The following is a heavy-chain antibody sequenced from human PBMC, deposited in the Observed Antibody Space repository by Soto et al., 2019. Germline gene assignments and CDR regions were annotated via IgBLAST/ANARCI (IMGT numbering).Heavy chain of an antibody. D-gene: IGHD1-1*01. CDR3: PRGTTNWLDP. V-gene: IGHV1-18*01. J-gene: IGHJ5*02. CDR1: GYTFTSYG. Sequence: ASVKVSCKASGYTFTSYGISWVRQAPGQGLEWMGWISPYNGNTDYAQKLQGRVTMTTDTSTSTAHMELKNLKSDDTAVYYCPRGTTNWLDPWGQGALVTVSS. CDR2: ISPYNGNT.